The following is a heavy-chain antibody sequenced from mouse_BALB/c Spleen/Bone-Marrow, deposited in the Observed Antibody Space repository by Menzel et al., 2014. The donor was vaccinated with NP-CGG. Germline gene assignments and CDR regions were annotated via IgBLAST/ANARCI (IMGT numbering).Heavy chain of an antibody. CDR1: GYAFTNYL. D-gene: IGHD2-3*01. J-gene: IGHJ4*01. Sequence: QVQLQQSGAELVRPGTSVNVSCKASGYAFTNYLLEWVKQRPGQGLEWIGVINPGSGGNNYNEKFKGKATLTADKSSSTAYMQLSSLTSDDSAVYFCARSIYDGYSEAMDYWGQGTSVTVSS. CDR2: INPGSGGN. CDR3: ARSIYDGYSEAMDY. V-gene: IGHV1-54*03.